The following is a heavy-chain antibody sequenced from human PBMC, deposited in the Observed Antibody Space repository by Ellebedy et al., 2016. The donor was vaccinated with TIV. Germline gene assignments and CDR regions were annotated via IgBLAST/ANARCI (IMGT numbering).Heavy chain of an antibody. Sequence: GESLKISCQGSGYNFADYWIGWVRQMPGKGLEWSGIIYTGDSDTRYSPSFQGQVTISADKSISSAYLQWSSLKASDTAMYYCARRVDWWGYDTFDVWGQGTMVTVSS. D-gene: IGHD3-9*01. CDR2: IYTGDSDT. CDR3: ARRVDWWGYDTFDV. J-gene: IGHJ3*01. CDR1: GYNFADYW. V-gene: IGHV5-51*01.